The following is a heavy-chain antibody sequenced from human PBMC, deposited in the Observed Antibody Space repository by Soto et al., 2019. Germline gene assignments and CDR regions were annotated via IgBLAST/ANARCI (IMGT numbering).Heavy chain of an antibody. D-gene: IGHD3-3*01. CDR3: ARSYDFWSGPFSN. V-gene: IGHV1-8*01. CDR2: MNPNSGNT. Sequence: GASVRVSCKASGYTFTSYDMNWVRQSTGQGLEWMGWMNPNSGNTGYAQKFQGRVTMTRNTSISTAYMELSSLRSEDTAVYYCARSYDFWSGPFSNWGQGTLVTVSS. CDR1: GYTFTSYD. J-gene: IGHJ4*02.